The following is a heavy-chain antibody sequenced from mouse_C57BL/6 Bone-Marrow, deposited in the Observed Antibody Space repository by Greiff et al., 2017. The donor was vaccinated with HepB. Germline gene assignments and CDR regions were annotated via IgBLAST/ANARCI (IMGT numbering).Heavy chain of an antibody. J-gene: IGHJ4*01. CDR1: GYTFTSYW. D-gene: IGHD2-14*01. CDR2: IDPSDSYT. Sequence: QVHVKQPGAELVRPGTSVKLSCKASGYTFTSYWMHWVKQRPGQGLEWIGVIDPSDSYTNYNQKFKGKATLTVDTSSSTAYMQLSSLTSEDSAVYYGASAWGYRYYAMDYWGQGTSVTVSS. V-gene: IGHV1-59*01. CDR3: ASAWGYRYYAMDY.